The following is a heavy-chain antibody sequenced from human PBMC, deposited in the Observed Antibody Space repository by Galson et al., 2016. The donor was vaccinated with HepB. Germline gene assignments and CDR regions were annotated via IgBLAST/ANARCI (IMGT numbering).Heavy chain of an antibody. Sequence: SLRLSCAASGFTFSRYAMHWVRQAPGKGLEWVTVIWFDGGNKYYADSVKGRFTISRDNSKNTLYLQMNSLRAEDTAVYYCAKDHSFLGLYFYGMDVWGQGTTVTVSS. D-gene: IGHD3-9*01. J-gene: IGHJ6*02. CDR3: AKDHSFLGLYFYGMDV. V-gene: IGHV3-33*06. CDR2: IWFDGGNK. CDR1: GFTFSRYA.